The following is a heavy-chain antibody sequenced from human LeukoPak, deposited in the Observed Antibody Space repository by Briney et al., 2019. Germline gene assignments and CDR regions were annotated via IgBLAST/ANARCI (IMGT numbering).Heavy chain of an antibody. Sequence: SQTLSLTCTVSGGSLSSGNYYWSWIRQPPGKGLEGLGYIYHSGSTFYNPSLESRLTISIDRSKNRFPLKLTSVTAADTAVYYCATNYGGAYYFDYWRQGTLVTVSS. J-gene: IGHJ4*02. CDR3: ATNYGGAYYFDY. CDR2: IYHSGST. D-gene: IGHD3-16*01. CDR1: GGSLSSGNYY. V-gene: IGHV4-30-2*01.